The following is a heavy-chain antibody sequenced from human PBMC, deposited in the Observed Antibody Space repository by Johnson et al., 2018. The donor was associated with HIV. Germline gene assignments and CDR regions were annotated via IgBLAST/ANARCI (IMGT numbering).Heavy chain of an antibody. J-gene: IGHJ3*01. CDR3: ARGGFDILTGYYGDAFDL. V-gene: IGHV3-30*04. D-gene: IGHD3-9*01. Sequence: QVQLVESGGGVVQPGRSLRLSCAASEFSFSTYALHWVRQAPGEGLEWVAVISYDGVNKYYADSVKGRFTVSRDNSKNTLYLQMTSLRTEDTAVYYCARGGFDILTGYYGDAFDLWGQGTMVTVSS. CDR1: EFSFSTYA. CDR2: ISYDGVNK.